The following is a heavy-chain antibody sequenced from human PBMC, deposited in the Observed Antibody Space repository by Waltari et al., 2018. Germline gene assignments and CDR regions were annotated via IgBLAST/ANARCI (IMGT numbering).Heavy chain of an antibody. Sequence: QLVESGGTLVRPGGSLRLSWAASGLNFGKCWRSWVRQAPGKGLEWVASIKEDGGEKYYVDSLKGRIIISRDNAKNSLYLQMNSLRVEDTAVYYCARDRGYFDYWGLGTLVTVSS. CDR3: ARDRGYFDY. CDR1: GLNFGKCW. J-gene: IGHJ4*02. D-gene: IGHD3-10*01. V-gene: IGHV3-7*01. CDR2: IKEDGGEK.